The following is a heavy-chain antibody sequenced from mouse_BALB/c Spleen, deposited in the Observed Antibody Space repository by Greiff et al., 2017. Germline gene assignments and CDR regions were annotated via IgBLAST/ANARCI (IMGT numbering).Heavy chain of an antibody. V-gene: IGHV1-66*01. CDR3: ARGDYEGLDV. CDR2: IFPGSGNT. J-gene: IGHJ1*01. D-gene: IGHD2-4*01. Sequence: QVQLKESGPELVKPGASVKISCKASGYSFTSYYIHWVKQRPGQGLEWIGWIFPGSGNTKYNEKFKGKATLTADTSSSTAYMQLSSLTSEDSAVYFCARGDYEGLDVWGAGTTVTVSS. CDR1: GYSFTSYY.